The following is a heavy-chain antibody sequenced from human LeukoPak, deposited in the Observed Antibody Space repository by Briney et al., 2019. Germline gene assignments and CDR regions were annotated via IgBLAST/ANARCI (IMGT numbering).Heavy chain of an antibody. V-gene: IGHV3-21*01. Sequence: PGGSLRLSCAASGFTFSSYSMNWVCQAPGKGLEWVSSISSSSSYIYYADSVKGRFTISRDNAKNSLYLQMNSLRAEDTAVYYCARDAIAVAGTEDYYYYGMDVWGQGTTVTVSS. CDR2: ISSSSSYI. CDR3: ARDAIAVAGTEDYYYYGMDV. D-gene: IGHD6-19*01. J-gene: IGHJ6*02. CDR1: GFTFSSYS.